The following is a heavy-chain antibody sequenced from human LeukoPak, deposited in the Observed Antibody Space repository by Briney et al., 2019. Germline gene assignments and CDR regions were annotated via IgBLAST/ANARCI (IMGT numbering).Heavy chain of an antibody. D-gene: IGHD2-2*01. J-gene: IGHJ4*02. CDR1: GFTFSSYA. V-gene: IGHV3-23*01. Sequence: SGGSLRLSCAASGFTFSSYAMSWVRQAPGKGLEWVSAISGSGGSTYYADSVKGRFTISRDNSKNTLYLQMNSLRAEDTAVYYCANRCSSTSCYYYWGQGTLVTVSS. CDR2: ISGSGGST. CDR3: ANRCSSTSCYYY.